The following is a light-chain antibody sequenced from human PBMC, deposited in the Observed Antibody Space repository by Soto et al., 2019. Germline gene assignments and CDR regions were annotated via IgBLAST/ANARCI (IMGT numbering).Light chain of an antibody. Sequence: DIQMTQSPSTLSASVGDRVTITCRASQSISSWLACYQQKPGKAPKPLIYDASSLESSVPSRFSGSGSGTDLTLTITSLQPDDFATYYCQQYNSYPWTFGQGTKVDIK. CDR1: QSISSW. CDR3: QQYNSYPWT. V-gene: IGKV1-5*01. J-gene: IGKJ1*01. CDR2: DAS.